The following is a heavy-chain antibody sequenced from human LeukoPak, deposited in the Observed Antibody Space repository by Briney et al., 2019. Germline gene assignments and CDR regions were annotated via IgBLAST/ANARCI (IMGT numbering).Heavy chain of an antibody. CDR1: GGSFSGYY. V-gene: IGHV4-34*01. D-gene: IGHD3-3*01. CDR3: ARLVPLRGYFDY. J-gene: IGHJ4*02. CDR2: INHSGST. Sequence: PSETLSLICAVYGGSFSGYYWSWIRHPPGKGLEWIGEINHSGSTNYNPSLKSRVTISVDTSKNQFSLKLSSVTAADTAVYYCARLVPLRGYFDYWGQGTLVTVSS.